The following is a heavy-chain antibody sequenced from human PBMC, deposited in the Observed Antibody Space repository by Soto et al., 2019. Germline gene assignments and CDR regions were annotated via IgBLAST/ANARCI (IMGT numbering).Heavy chain of an antibody. Sequence: SETLSLTCTVSGGSISSYYWSWIRQPPGKGLEWIGYIYYSGSTNCNPSLKSRVTISVDTSKNQFSLKLSSVTAADTAVYYCATDDYGDYVSSRRPYYYYYYMDVWGKGTTVTVSS. CDR3: ATDDYGDYVSSRRPYYYYYYMDV. J-gene: IGHJ6*03. CDR2: IYYSGST. CDR1: GGSISSYY. V-gene: IGHV4-59*13. D-gene: IGHD4-17*01.